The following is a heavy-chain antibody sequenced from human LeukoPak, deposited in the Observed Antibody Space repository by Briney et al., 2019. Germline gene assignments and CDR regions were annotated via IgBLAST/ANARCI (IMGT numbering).Heavy chain of an antibody. Sequence: ASVKVSCKASGYTFTGYYMHWVRQAPGQGLEWMGWINPNSGGTNYAQKFQGRVTMTRDTSISTAYMELSRLRSDDTAVYYCARAVPYAVPFDYWGQGTLVTVSS. CDR1: GYTFTGYY. CDR3: ARAVPYAVPFDY. J-gene: IGHJ4*02. D-gene: IGHD3-10*02. CDR2: INPNSGGT. V-gene: IGHV1-2*02.